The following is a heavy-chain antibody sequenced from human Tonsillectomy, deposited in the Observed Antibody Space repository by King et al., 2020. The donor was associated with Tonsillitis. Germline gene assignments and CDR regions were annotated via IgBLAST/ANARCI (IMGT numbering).Heavy chain of an antibody. CDR3: ARHGPPYCSGGSCYSHFDY. Sequence: QLVQSGAEVKKPGASVKVSCKASGYTFTSYYMHWVRQAPGQGLEWMGIINPSGGRTSYAQKFQGRVTMTRDTSTSTANMDLSSLSSEDTAVYYCARHGPPYCSGGSCYSHFDYWGLGTLVTVSS. D-gene: IGHD2-15*01. CDR1: GYTFTSYY. CDR2: INPSGGRT. J-gene: IGHJ4*02. V-gene: IGHV1-46*01.